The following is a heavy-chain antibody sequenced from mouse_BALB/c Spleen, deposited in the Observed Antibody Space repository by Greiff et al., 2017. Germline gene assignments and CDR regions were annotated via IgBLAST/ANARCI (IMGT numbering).Heavy chain of an antibody. CDR1: GYTFTDYY. CDR2: VNPYNGGT. V-gene: IGHV1-19*01. Sequence: EVQLQQSGPELVKPGASVKMSCKASGYTFTDYYMDWVKQSHGESFEWIGRVNPYNGGTSYNQKFKGKATLTVDKSSSTAYMELNSLTSEDSAVYYCARGELPSAMDYWGQGTSVTVSS. J-gene: IGHJ4*01. CDR3: ARGELPSAMDY.